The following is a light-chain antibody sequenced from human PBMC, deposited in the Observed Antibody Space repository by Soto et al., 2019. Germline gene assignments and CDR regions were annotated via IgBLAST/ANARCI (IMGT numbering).Light chain of an antibody. Sequence: IQMTQSPSSLSVSLGDRVTITCRASQSITNNLDWYQQKPGQAPKVLMYAASNLQSGVPVRFSGSGSGTDFTLTISSLQPEDSATYYCQQSYTSRITFGLGTRLEIK. CDR3: QQSYTSRIT. V-gene: IGKV1-39*01. J-gene: IGKJ5*01. CDR1: QSITNN. CDR2: AAS.